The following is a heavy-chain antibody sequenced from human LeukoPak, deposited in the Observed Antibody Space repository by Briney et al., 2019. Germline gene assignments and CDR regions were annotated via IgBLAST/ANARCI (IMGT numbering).Heavy chain of an antibody. D-gene: IGHD1-14*01. V-gene: IGHV3-21*01. CDR3: AREYKAHQDLDA. J-gene: IGHJ6*04. CDR2: IAKNKRNI. Sequence: GGSLRLSCVASGFTFSYYNMNWVCQSPGQGLEWVAAIAKNKRNIDYAVSVKGRFTISRDDAKASLYLQMDSLRAEDTAVYYCAREYKAHQDLDASGRGTTVTVYS. CDR1: GFTFSYYN.